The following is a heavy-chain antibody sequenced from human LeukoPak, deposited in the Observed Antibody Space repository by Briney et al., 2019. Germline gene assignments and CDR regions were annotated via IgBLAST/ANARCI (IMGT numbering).Heavy chain of an antibody. CDR2: IYPGDSDT. CDR1: GYRFTNYW. CDR3: ARLPGSSGWHPLDY. Sequence: GESLKISCKNSGYRFTNYWIGWVRQMPVKGLEWIGIIYPGDSDTRYSPSFQGQVTISADKSISTAYLQWSSLKASDTAMYYCARLPGSSGWHPLDYWGQGTLVTVSS. D-gene: IGHD6-19*01. V-gene: IGHV5-51*01. J-gene: IGHJ4*02.